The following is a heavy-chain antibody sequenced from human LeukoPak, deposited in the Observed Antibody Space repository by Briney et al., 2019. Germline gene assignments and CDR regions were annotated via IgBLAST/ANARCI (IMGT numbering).Heavy chain of an antibody. CDR3: TRDRIMTDF. Sequence: GGSLRLSCAASGFTVSSNYMTWFRQAPGKGLEWVSFIRNKASGGTTEHAASVRGRFTTSRDDSKSIAYLQMNSLKTEDTALYYCTRDRIMTDFWGQGTLVTVSS. J-gene: IGHJ4*02. CDR1: GFTVSSNY. D-gene: IGHD2-15*01. CDR2: IRNKASGGTT. V-gene: IGHV3-49*03.